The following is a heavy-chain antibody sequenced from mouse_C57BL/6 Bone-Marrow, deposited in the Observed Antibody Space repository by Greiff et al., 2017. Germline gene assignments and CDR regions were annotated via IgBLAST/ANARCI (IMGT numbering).Heavy chain of an antibody. J-gene: IGHJ4*01. D-gene: IGHD2-1*01. V-gene: IGHV8-8*01. CDR3: ARKNYGNYDYAMDY. CDR1: GFSLSTFGMG. Sequence: QVTLKECGPGILQPSQTLSLTCSFSGFSLSTFGMGVGWIRQPSGKGLEWLAHIWWDDDKYYNPALKSRLTISKDTSKNQVFLKIANVDTADTATYYCARKNYGNYDYAMDYWGQGTSVTVSS. CDR2: IWWDDDK.